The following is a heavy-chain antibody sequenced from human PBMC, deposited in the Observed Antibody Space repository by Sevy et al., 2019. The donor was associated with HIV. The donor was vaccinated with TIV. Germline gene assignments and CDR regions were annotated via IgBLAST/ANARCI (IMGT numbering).Heavy chain of an antibody. V-gene: IGHV4-39*01. J-gene: IGHJ4*02. Sequence: SDTLSLTCTVSGASISSSGYYWGWIRQPPGKGLEWIASIRYSGSTFYNPSLKSRFTISADTSNNQFSLKLNSVTAADTAIYYCAGPMLTYNSGWSYYDYWGQGTVVTVSS. CDR2: IRYSGST. CDR1: GASISSSGYY. D-gene: IGHD6-19*01. CDR3: AGPMLTYNSGWSYYDY.